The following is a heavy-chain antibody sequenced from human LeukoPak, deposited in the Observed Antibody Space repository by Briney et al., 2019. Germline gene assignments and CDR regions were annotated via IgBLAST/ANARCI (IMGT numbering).Heavy chain of an antibody. Sequence: SETLSLTCTVSGGSISSYYWSWIRQPAGKGLEWIGRIYTTGSTNYTPSHKSRVTISVATSKNQFPLKLTSVTAADTAVYYCARGGKVGPTPFDYWGQGTLVTVSS. D-gene: IGHD1-26*01. CDR3: ARGGKVGPTPFDY. J-gene: IGHJ4*02. CDR1: GGSISSYY. CDR2: IYTTGST. V-gene: IGHV4-4*07.